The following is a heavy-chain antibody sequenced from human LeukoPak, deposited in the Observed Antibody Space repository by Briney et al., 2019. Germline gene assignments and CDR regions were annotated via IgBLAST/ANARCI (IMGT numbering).Heavy chain of an antibody. Sequence: ASVKVSCKASGGTFSSYAISWVRQAPGQGLEWMGWMNPKSANTGYAQKFRGRVTMTRDTSTSTAYMELSSLTSEDTAVYFCARVAYYYDTNGLYLNYYYGMDVWGQGTSVTVSS. V-gene: IGHV1-8*02. CDR1: GGTFSSYA. CDR2: MNPKSANT. CDR3: ARVAYYYDTNGLYLNYYYGMDV. D-gene: IGHD3-22*01. J-gene: IGHJ6*02.